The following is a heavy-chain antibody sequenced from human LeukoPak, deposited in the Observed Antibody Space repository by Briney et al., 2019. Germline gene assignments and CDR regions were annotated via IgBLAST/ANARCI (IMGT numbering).Heavy chain of an antibody. J-gene: IGHJ4*02. Sequence: SETLSLTCTVSGGSISSYYWSWLRQPAGKGLEWVGRIYTSGSTNYNPSLKNRVTMSVDTSKNQFSLKLSSVTVADMAVYYCARNLRFGYDAFDYWGQGTHVTVSS. CDR1: GGSISSYY. CDR2: IYTSGST. CDR3: ARNLRFGYDAFDY. D-gene: IGHD5-12*01. V-gene: IGHV4-4*07.